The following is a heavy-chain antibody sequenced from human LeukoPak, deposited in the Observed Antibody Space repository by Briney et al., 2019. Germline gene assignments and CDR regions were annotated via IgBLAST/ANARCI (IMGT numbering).Heavy chain of an antibody. D-gene: IGHD1-14*01. J-gene: IGHJ5*02. Sequence: ASVKVSCKASGYTFTGYYMHWVRQAPRQGLEWMGWINPKSGGTKYAQKFQSRVAMTRDTSINTAYMELSGLTSDDTAVYYCARVLIATGFDPWGQGTLVTVSS. CDR3: ARVLIATGFDP. V-gene: IGHV1-2*02. CDR2: INPKSGGT. CDR1: GYTFTGYY.